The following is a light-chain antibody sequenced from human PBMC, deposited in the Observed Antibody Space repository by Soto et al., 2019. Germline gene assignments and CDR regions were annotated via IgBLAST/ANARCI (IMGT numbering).Light chain of an antibody. CDR1: SSNIGSNY. V-gene: IGLV1-47*01. Sequence: QSVLTQPPSASGTPGQRVTISCSGSSSNIGSNYVYWYQQLPGTAPKLLIYRNNQRPSGVPDRFSGSKSGTSASLAISGLQSEDEADYYCAGWDVSLNGWVFGGGTKLTVL. CDR2: RNN. CDR3: AGWDVSLNGWV. J-gene: IGLJ3*02.